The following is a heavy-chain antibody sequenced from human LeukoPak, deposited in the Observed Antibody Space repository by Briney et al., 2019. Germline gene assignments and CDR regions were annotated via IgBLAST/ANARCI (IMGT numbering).Heavy chain of an antibody. Sequence: QSGGSLRLSCAASGFTFSSYWMHWVRQAPGKGLVRVSRINSDGSSTSYADSVKGRFTISRDNSKNTLYLQMNSLRAEDTAVYYCAKAQSADYYDSSGYFGYWGQGTLVTVSS. CDR2: INSDGSST. V-gene: IGHV3-74*01. D-gene: IGHD3-22*01. J-gene: IGHJ4*02. CDR1: GFTFSSYW. CDR3: AKAQSADYYDSSGYFGY.